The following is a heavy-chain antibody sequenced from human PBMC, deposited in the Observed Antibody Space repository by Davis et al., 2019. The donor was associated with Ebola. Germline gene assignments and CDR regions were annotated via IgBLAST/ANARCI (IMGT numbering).Heavy chain of an antibody. Sequence: PGGSLRLSCYGSGYSFTNSWIGWVRQVSGNGLGWMGIIYPGDSRIRYSPSFQGHVTLSVDKSFTTAYLQWSSLKASDTAMYYCARGDYCSISTCPFDSWGQGTLVTVSS. CDR3: ARGDYCSISTCPFDS. D-gene: IGHD2-2*01. CDR2: IYPGDSRI. V-gene: IGHV5-51*01. CDR1: GYSFTNSW. J-gene: IGHJ4*02.